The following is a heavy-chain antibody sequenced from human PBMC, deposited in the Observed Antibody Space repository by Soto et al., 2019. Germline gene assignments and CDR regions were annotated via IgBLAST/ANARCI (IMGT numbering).Heavy chain of an antibody. CDR1: GGTFSSYA. CDR2: IIPIFGTA. D-gene: IGHD2-15*01. Sequence: SVKVSCKASGGTFSSYAISWVRQAPGQGLEWIGGIIPIFGTANYAQKFQGRVTITADESTSTAYMELSSLRSEDTAVYYCARTRERCSGGSCYYAYYYYGMDVWGQGTTVTVSS. J-gene: IGHJ6*02. CDR3: ARTRERCSGGSCYYAYYYYGMDV. V-gene: IGHV1-69*13.